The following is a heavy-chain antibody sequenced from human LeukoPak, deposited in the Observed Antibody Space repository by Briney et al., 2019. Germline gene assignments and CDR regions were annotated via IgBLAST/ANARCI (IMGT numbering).Heavy chain of an antibody. CDR1: GYTFTSYG. J-gene: IGHJ6*02. Sequence: EASVKVSCKASGYTFTSYGINWVRQATGQGLEWMGWMNPNSGNTGYAQKFQGRVTMTRNTSISTAYMELSSLRSEDTAVYYCARDYGDPHYYYYYGMDVWGQGTTVTVSS. CDR2: MNPNSGNT. D-gene: IGHD4-17*01. CDR3: ARDYGDPHYYYYYGMDV. V-gene: IGHV1-8*02.